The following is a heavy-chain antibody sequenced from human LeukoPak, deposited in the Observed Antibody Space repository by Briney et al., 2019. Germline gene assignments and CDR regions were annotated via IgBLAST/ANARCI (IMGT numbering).Heavy chain of an antibody. J-gene: IGHJ5*02. Sequence: ASVKVSCKASGYTFTSYDINWVRQATGQRLEWMGWMNPNSGNTGYAQKFQGRVTMTRNTSISTAYMELSSLRSEDTAVYYCARDSSYYYDSKRFDPWGQGTLVTVSS. V-gene: IGHV1-8*01. D-gene: IGHD3-22*01. CDR3: ARDSSYYYDSKRFDP. CDR2: MNPNSGNT. CDR1: GYTFTSYD.